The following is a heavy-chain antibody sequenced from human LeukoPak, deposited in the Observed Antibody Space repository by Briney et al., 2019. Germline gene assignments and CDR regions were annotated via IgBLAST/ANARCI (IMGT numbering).Heavy chain of an antibody. CDR3: ARPNLGFYDILTGYYEGGDAFDV. V-gene: IGHV4-59*01. J-gene: IGHJ3*01. CDR2: IYYSGST. D-gene: IGHD3-9*01. CDR1: GGSISSYY. Sequence: PSETLSLTCTVSGGSISSYYWSWIRQPPGKGLEWIGYIYYSGSTNYNPSLKSRVTISLDTSKNQFSLQLSSVTAADTAVYYCARPNLGFYDILTGYYEGGDAFDVWGQGTLVTVSS.